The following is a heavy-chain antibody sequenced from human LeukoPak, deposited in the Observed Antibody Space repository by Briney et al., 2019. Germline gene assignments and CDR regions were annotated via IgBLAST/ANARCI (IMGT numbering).Heavy chain of an antibody. CDR1: GGSISSYY. J-gene: IGHJ5*02. CDR3: ARDRNMDP. Sequence: SETLSLTCTVSGGSISSYYWNWIRQPAGKGLEWMGRIFNSGSTNYNPSLKSRVTMSVDMSKNQFSLKLNSVTAADTAVYYCARDRNMDPWGQGTLVTVSS. D-gene: IGHD2/OR15-2a*01. V-gene: IGHV4-4*07. CDR2: IFNSGST.